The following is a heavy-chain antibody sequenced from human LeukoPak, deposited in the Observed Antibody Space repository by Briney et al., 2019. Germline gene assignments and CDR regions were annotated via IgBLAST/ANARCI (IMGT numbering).Heavy chain of an antibody. J-gene: IGHJ5*02. CDR2: IYYSGST. V-gene: IGHV4-59*01. D-gene: IGHD6-13*01. CDR3: ARGGLSSRAPTYNWFDP. CDR1: GGSISSYY. Sequence: SETLSLTCTVSGGSISSYYWSWIRQPPGKGLEWIGYIYYSGSTNYNPPLKSRVTISVDTSKNQFSLKLSSVTAADTAVYYCARGGLSSRAPTYNWFDPWGQGTLVTVSS.